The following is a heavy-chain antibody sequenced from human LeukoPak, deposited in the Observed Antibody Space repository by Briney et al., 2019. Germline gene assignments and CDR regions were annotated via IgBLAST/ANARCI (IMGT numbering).Heavy chain of an antibody. V-gene: IGHV1-69*13. D-gene: IGHD4-17*01. J-gene: IGHJ4*02. Sequence: SVKVSCKASGGTFSSYTISWVRQAPGQGLEWMGGIIPIFGTANYAQKFQGRVTITADESTSTAYMELSSLRSEDTAVYYCARDRVYGDYLYYFDYWGQGTLVTVSS. CDR3: ARDRVYGDYLYYFDY. CDR1: GGTFSSYT. CDR2: IIPIFGTA.